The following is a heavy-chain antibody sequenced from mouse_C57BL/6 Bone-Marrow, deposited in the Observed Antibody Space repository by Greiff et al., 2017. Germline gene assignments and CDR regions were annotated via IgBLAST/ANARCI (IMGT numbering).Heavy chain of an antibody. CDR2: IDPSDSYT. CDR1: GYTFTSYW. D-gene: IGHD2-12*01. CDR3: ARRGTCYSPWFAY. J-gene: IGHJ3*01. V-gene: IGHV1-50*01. Sequence: QVQLQQPGAELVKPGASVKLSCKASGYTFTSYWMQWVKQRPGQGLEWIGEIDPSDSYTNYNQKFKGKATLTVDTSSSTAYMQLSSLTSEDSAVYYCARRGTCYSPWFAYWGQGTLVTVSA.